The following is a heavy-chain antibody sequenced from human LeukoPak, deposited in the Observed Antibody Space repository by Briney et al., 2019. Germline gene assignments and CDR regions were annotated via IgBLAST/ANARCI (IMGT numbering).Heavy chain of an antibody. Sequence: GESLKISCKGSGYSFTSYWIGWVRQMPGKGLEWMGIIYPGDSDTRYSPSFQGQVTISADKSISTAYLQWSSLKASDTAMYYCARPRLGATGGWYAFDIWGQGTMVTVSS. D-gene: IGHD5-24*01. CDR1: GYSFTSYW. J-gene: IGHJ3*02. CDR3: ARPRLGATGGWYAFDI. CDR2: IYPGDSDT. V-gene: IGHV5-51*01.